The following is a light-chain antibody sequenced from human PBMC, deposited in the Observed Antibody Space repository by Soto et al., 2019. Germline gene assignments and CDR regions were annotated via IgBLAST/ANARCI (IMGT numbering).Light chain of an antibody. V-gene: IGKV1-9*01. CDR1: QGISSY. J-gene: IGKJ4*02. Sequence: IQLTQSPSSLSASVGDRVTITCRASQGISSYLAWYQQKPGKDPQLLIYAASTLQSGVPSRFSGSGSGTDFTLTISSLQPEDFATYYCQQLNSYPLTVGGGTKVDIK. CDR2: AAS. CDR3: QQLNSYPLT.